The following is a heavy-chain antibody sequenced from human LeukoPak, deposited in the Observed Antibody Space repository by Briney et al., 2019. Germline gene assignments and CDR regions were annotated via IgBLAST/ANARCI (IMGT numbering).Heavy chain of an antibody. CDR1: GYTFTSYF. Sequence: AASVKVSCKASGYTFTSYFIHWVRRAPGQGLEWMGIINPSGGSTSYAQKFQGRVTTTRDMSTSTVYMGLSSLRSEDTAVYFCARMTTVTTGLDYWGQGTLVTVSS. V-gene: IGHV1-46*01. CDR3: ARMTTVTTGLDY. J-gene: IGHJ4*02. CDR2: INPSGGST. D-gene: IGHD4-17*01.